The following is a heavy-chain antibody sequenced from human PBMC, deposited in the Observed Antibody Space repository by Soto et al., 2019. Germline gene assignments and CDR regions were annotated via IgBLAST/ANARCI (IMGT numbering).Heavy chain of an antibody. V-gene: IGHV4-4*07. CDR2: IYTSGST. D-gene: IGHD2-2*02. J-gene: IGHJ5*02. CDR1: GGSISSYY. Sequence: SETLSLTCTVSGGSISSYYWSWIRQPAGKGLEWIGRIYTSGSTNYNPSLKSRVTMSVDTSKNQFSLKLSSVTAADTAVYYCARVESEYQLLYDYWLDPWGQGTLVTVSS. CDR3: ARVESEYQLLYDYWLDP.